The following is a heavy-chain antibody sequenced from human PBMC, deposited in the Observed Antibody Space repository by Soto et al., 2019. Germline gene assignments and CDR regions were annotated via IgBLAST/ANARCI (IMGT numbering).Heavy chain of an antibody. CDR3: ATRVGGSSHY. CDR1: GXTLNSDS. D-gene: IGHD1-26*01. Sequence: GSLRLSCGASGXTLNSDSMIWVRQAPGMGLEWVSAIGAGGGSTYYADYVKGRFTISRDNSKNTLYLKMRSLRAADTAVYYCATRVGGSSHYWGQGTLGTVSS. J-gene: IGHJ4*02. CDR2: IGAGGGST. V-gene: IGHV3-23*01.